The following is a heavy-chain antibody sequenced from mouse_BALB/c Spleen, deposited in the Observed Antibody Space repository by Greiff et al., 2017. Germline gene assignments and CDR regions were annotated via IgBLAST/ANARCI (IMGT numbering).Heavy chain of an antibody. CDR1: GYTFTDYE. Sequence: QVQLQQSGAELVRPGASVTLSCKASGYTFTDYEMHWVKQTPVHGLEWIGAIDPETGGTAYNQKFKGKATLTADKSSSTAYMELRSLTSEDSAVYYCTRVYGKSAMDYWGQGTSVTVSS. CDR2: IDPETGGT. V-gene: IGHV1-15*01. D-gene: IGHD2-1*01. J-gene: IGHJ4*01. CDR3: TRVYGKSAMDY.